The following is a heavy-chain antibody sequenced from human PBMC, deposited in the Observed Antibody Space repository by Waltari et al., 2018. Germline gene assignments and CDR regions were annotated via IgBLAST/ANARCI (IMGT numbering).Heavy chain of an antibody. CDR1: GFTFSRFW. D-gene: IGHD3-16*01. V-gene: IGHV3-7*01. Sequence: EVQLVESGGGLVQPGGSLRLSCAASGFTFSRFWMSWVRQAPGKGLEGVANIYQDGTVTNYVDSVKGRFTTSRDNARNSLYLQMNSLRVDDTAVYYWVRDDDGGMGAVWGQGTTVTVSS. J-gene: IGHJ6*02. CDR3: VRDDDGGMGAV. CDR2: IYQDGTVT.